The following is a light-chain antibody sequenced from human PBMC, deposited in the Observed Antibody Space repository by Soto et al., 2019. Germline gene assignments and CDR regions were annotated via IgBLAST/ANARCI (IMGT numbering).Light chain of an antibody. CDR2: EVT. CDR3: SSYAGDIPVV. J-gene: IGLJ2*01. Sequence: QSALTQPPSASGSPGQSVTISCTGTSSDVGAYDFVSWYQQHSDKAPRLIIYEVTKRPSGVPDRFSGSKSGNTASLTVSGLQVEDEADYYCSSYAGDIPVVFGGGTKLTVL. V-gene: IGLV2-8*01. CDR1: SSDVGAYDF.